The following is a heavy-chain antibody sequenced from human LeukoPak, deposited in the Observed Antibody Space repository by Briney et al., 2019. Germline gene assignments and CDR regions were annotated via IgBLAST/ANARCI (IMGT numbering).Heavy chain of an antibody. CDR1: GFTVSSNY. Sequence: GGSLRLSCAASGFTVSSNYMTWVRQAPGKGLEWVPVIYSGGSTYYADSVKGRFTISRDNSKNTLYLQMNRRRGEDTAVYYCARDSNIRDAFDIWGQGTMVTVSS. J-gene: IGHJ3*02. D-gene: IGHD3-3*02. CDR3: ARDSNIRDAFDI. CDR2: IYSGGST. V-gene: IGHV3-66*01.